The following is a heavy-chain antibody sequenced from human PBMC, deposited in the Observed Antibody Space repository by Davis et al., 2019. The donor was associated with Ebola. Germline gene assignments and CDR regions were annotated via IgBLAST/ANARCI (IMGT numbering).Heavy chain of an antibody. CDR3: VKDFSRGSPTAYDY. J-gene: IGHJ4*02. V-gene: IGHV3-64D*08. D-gene: IGHD5-18*01. CDR1: GFTFTSYA. CDR2: ISSNGGST. Sequence: PGGSLRLSCSASGFTFTSYAMHWVRQPPGKGLEYVSAISSNGGSTYYADSVKGRFTISRDNSKNTLYLQMSSLRAEDTAVYYCVKDFSRGSPTAYDYWGQGTLVTVSS.